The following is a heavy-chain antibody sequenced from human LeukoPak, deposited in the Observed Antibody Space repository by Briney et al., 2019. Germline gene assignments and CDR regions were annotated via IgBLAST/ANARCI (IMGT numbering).Heavy chain of an antibody. Sequence: GGSLRLSCAASGFTFSSYSMNWVRQAPGKGLVWVSHIDSDGSTTNYADSVKGRFTISRDNAKNTLYLQMSSLRAEDTAMYYCARVYSYGTVDYWGQGTLVTVSS. CDR3: ARVYSYGTVDY. CDR2: IDSDGSTT. J-gene: IGHJ4*02. V-gene: IGHV3-74*01. D-gene: IGHD5-18*01. CDR1: GFTFSSYS.